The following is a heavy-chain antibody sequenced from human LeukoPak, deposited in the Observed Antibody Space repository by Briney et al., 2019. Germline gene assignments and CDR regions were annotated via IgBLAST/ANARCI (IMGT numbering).Heavy chain of an antibody. J-gene: IGHJ4*02. CDR3: ARGQDLDYFDY. CDR1: GFTFSSYS. Sequence: GGSLRHSRAASGFTFSSYSMNWVRQAPGKGLEWVSSISSSSSYIYYADSVKGRFTISRDNAKNSLYLQMNSLRAEDTAVYYCARGQDLDYFDYGGQGTLVTVSS. V-gene: IGHV3-21*01. CDR2: ISSSSSYI.